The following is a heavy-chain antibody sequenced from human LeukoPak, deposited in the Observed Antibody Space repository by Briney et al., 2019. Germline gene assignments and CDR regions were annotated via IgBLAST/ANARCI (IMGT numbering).Heavy chain of an antibody. Sequence: PGGSLRLSCAASGFTFSSYSMNWVRQAPGKGLEWVSYISSSSSTIYYADSVTRRFTISRDNAKNSLYLQMNSLRAEDTAVYYCARSKRIAVAGTVDYWGQGTLVTVSS. J-gene: IGHJ4*02. CDR2: ISSSSSTI. D-gene: IGHD6-19*01. V-gene: IGHV3-48*01. CDR1: GFTFSSYS. CDR3: ARSKRIAVAGTVDY.